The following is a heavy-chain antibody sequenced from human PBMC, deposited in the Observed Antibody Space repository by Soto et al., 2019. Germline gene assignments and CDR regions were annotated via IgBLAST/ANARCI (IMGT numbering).Heavy chain of an antibody. CDR2: IYYSGST. Sequence: PSETLSLTCTVSGGSITSSYYWGWLRQPPGKGLEWIGSIYYSGSTYYNPSLKSRVTISVDTSKNQFSLKLSSVTAADTAVYYCATIPATTILTDYWGQGTLVTVS. J-gene: IGHJ4*02. CDR1: GGSITSSYY. V-gene: IGHV4-39*01. CDR3: ATIPATTILTDY. D-gene: IGHD2-2*02.